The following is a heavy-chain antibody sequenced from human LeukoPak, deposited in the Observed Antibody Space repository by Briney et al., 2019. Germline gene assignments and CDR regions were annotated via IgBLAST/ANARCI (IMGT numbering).Heavy chain of an antibody. CDR3: ARHSKTEWFSWFDP. D-gene: IGHD3-3*01. Sequence: SETLSLTCTVSGGSISSYYWSWIRQPPGKGLEWIGYIYTSGSTNYNPSLKSRVTISVDTSKNQFSLKLSSVTAADTAVYYCARHSKTEWFSWFDPWGQETLVTVSS. J-gene: IGHJ5*02. CDR1: GGSISSYY. V-gene: IGHV4-4*09. CDR2: IYTSGST.